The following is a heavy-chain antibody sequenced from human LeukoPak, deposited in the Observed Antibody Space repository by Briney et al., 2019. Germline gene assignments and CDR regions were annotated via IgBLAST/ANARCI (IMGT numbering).Heavy chain of an antibody. Sequence: GGSLRLSCAASGFTFSSYGMHWVRQAPGKGLEWVAVISYDGSNKYYADSVKGRFTISRDNSKNMLYLQMNSLRAEDTAVYYCAKDLTGTRNYWGQGTLVTVSS. V-gene: IGHV3-30*18. CDR2: ISYDGSNK. D-gene: IGHD1-20*01. J-gene: IGHJ4*02. CDR1: GFTFSSYG. CDR3: AKDLTGTRNY.